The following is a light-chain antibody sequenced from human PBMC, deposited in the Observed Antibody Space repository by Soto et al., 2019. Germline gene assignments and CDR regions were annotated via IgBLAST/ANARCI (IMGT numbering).Light chain of an antibody. CDR2: GAS. CDR3: QHYNHWPPYT. J-gene: IGKJ2*01. CDR1: QSISSN. V-gene: IGKV3-15*01. Sequence: EIVMTQSPATLSVSPGERATLSCRASQSISSNLAWYQQKPGQAPRLLIYGASTRATGIPARFSGSGSGTDFTLTISSLQSEDFAVYYCQHYNHWPPYTVGQGTKLEIK.